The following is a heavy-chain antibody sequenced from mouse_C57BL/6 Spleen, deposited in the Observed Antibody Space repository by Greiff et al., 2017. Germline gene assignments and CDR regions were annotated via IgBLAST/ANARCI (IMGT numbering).Heavy chain of an antibody. V-gene: IGHV1-31*01. CDR3: ARDYDYDDYYAMDY. D-gene: IGHD2-4*01. CDR1: GYSFTGYY. J-gene: IGHJ4*01. Sequence: VQLKQSGPELVKPGASVKISCKASGYSFTGYYMHWVKQSHGNIIDWIGYIYPYNGVSSYNQKFKGKATLTVDKSSSTAYMELRSLTSEDSAVYYCARDYDYDDYYAMDYWGQGTSVTVSS. CDR2: IYPYNGVS.